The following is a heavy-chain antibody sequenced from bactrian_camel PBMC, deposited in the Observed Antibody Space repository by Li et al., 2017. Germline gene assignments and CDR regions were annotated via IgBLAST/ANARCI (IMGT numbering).Heavy chain of an antibody. Sequence: HVQLVESGGGLVQPGGSLRLSCAASGFTFVKNWMHWVRQAPGKGLEWVSSISGSSRTYYSNSVKGRCTIARDNAKNTLYLQLNSLKTEDTAAYYCTKRRGTWYSDGMDIWGKGTQVTVS. D-gene: IGHD6*01. J-gene: IGHJ7*01. V-gene: IGHV3S6*01. CDR1: GFTFVKNW. CDR2: ISGSSRT.